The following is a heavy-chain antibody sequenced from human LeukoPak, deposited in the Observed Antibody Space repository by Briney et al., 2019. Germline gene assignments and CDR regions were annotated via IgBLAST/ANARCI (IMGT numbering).Heavy chain of an antibody. CDR3: ARDRSKLKDIVVVPAAWAFDY. CDR2: IYYSGST. CDR1: GGSISSSSYY. D-gene: IGHD2-2*01. V-gene: IGHV4-39*07. Sequence: SETLSLTCTVSGGSISSSSYYWGWIRQPPGKGLEWIGRIYYSGSTYYNPSLKSRVTISVDTSKNQFSLKLSSVTAADTAVYYCARDRSKLKDIVVVPAAWAFDYWGQGTLVTVSS. J-gene: IGHJ4*02.